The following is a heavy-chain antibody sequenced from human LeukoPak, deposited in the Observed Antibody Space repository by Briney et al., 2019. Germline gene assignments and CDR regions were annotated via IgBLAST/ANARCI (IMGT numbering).Heavy chain of an antibody. CDR1: GFTFSSYG. CDR2: IRYDGSNK. Sequence: GGSLRLSCAASGFTFSSYGMHWVRQAPGEGLEWVAFIRYDGSNKYYADSVKGRFTISRDSSKNTLYLQMNSLRAEDTAVYYCAKDRSIVIMVYAISYWGQGTLVTVSS. J-gene: IGHJ4*02. CDR3: AKDRSIVIMVYAISY. D-gene: IGHD2-8*01. V-gene: IGHV3-30*02.